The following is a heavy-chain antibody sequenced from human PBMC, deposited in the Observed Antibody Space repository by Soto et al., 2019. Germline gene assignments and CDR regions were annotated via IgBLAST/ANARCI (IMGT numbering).Heavy chain of an antibody. J-gene: IGHJ4*02. CDR1: GYRFSSSW. CDR3: ARQGYCSNTACYTVDY. CDR2: VYPGDSNT. D-gene: IGHD2-2*02. Sequence: GESLKISCQGTGYRFSSSWIGWVRQKPGKGLEWLGNVYPGDSNTRYSPSFQGQVTISADKSISTAYLQWSSLKASDTAMYFCARQGYCSNTACYTVDYWGQGTLVTVSS. V-gene: IGHV5-51*01.